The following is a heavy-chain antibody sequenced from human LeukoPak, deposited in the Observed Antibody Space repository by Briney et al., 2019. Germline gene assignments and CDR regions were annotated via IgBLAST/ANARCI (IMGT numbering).Heavy chain of an antibody. Sequence: GGSLRLSCAASGFTFSDYYMSWIRQAPGKGLEWVTYISSSGSTIYYADSVKGRFTISRDNAKNSLYLQMNSLRAEDTAVYYCARDSESWDYDILTGYSYYFDYWGQGTLVTVSS. J-gene: IGHJ4*02. CDR3: ARDSESWDYDILTGYSYYFDY. D-gene: IGHD3-9*01. CDR1: GFTFSDYY. V-gene: IGHV3-11*04. CDR2: ISSSGSTI.